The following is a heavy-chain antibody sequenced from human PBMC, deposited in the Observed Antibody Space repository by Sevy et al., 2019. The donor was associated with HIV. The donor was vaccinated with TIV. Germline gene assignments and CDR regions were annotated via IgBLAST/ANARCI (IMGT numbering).Heavy chain of an antibody. Sequence: GGSLRLSCAASGFTFSSYGMHWVRQAPGKGLEWVAVISYDGSNKYYADSVKGPFTISRDNSKNTLYLQMNSLRAEDTAVYYCAKDAYSSSWYGLYYYYYGMDVWGQGTTVTVSS. CDR1: GFTFSSYG. V-gene: IGHV3-30*18. J-gene: IGHJ6*02. D-gene: IGHD6-13*01. CDR3: AKDAYSSSWYGLYYYYYGMDV. CDR2: ISYDGSNK.